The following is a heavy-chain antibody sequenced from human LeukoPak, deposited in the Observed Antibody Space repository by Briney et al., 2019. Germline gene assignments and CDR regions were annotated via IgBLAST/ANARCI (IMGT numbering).Heavy chain of an antibody. CDR2: ISGSGGST. D-gene: IGHD6-19*01. CDR1: GFIYSSYG. J-gene: IGHJ4*02. Sequence: PGGSLRLSCAASGFIYSSYGMSWVRQAPGKGLEWVSSISGSGGSTYYADSVKGRFTISRDNSKNTLYLQMNSLRAEDTAVYSCAKPSYNSGWFIVYWGQGTLVTVSS. V-gene: IGHV3-23*01. CDR3: AKPSYNSGWFIVY.